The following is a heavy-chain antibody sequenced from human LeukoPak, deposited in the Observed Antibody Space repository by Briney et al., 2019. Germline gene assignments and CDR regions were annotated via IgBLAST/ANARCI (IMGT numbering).Heavy chain of an antibody. Sequence: ASVTVSCTASGFTFIGYYMHWVRQAPGQGLEWMGWINLNSGDTDYAQKFQGRVTMIRDTSITTAYMELSRLRYDDTAVYYCARDQPALDYWGRGALVTVSS. CDR1: GFTFIGYY. CDR2: INLNSGDT. CDR3: ARDQPALDY. V-gene: IGHV1-2*02. J-gene: IGHJ4*02.